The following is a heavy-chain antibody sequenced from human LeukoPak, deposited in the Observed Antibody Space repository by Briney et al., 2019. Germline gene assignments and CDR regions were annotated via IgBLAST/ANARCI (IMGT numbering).Heavy chain of an antibody. Sequence: PSETLSLTCTVSGYSISSGYYWGWIRQPRGKGLEWIGIIYHSGSTYYNPSLKSRVTISVDTSNNQFSLKLSSVTAADTAVYYCARAPVSSTSCVDYWGQETLVSVSS. CDR3: ARAPVSSTSCVDY. CDR1: GYSISSGYY. D-gene: IGHD2-2*01. CDR2: IYHSGST. V-gene: IGHV4-38-2*02. J-gene: IGHJ4*02.